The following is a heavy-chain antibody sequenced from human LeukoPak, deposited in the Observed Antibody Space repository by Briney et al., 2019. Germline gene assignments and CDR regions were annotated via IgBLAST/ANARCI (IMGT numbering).Heavy chain of an antibody. CDR3: ARDDSSGWYPGAFDI. Sequence: PSETLSLTCTVSGGSISSYYWSWIRQPAGKGLEWIGRIYTSGSTNYNPSLKSRVTMSVDTSKNQFSLKLSSVTAADTAVYYCARDDSSGWYPGAFDIWGQGTMVTVSS. D-gene: IGHD6-19*01. CDR2: IYTSGST. J-gene: IGHJ3*02. CDR1: GGSISSYY. V-gene: IGHV4-4*07.